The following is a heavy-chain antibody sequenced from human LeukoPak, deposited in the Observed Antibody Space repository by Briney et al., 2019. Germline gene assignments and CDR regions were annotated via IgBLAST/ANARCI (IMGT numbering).Heavy chain of an antibody. V-gene: IGHV3-21*01. J-gene: IGHJ6*03. Sequence: NAGGSLRLSCAASGFTFSSYSMNWVRQAPGKGLEWVSSIKSSSSYIYYADSVKGRFTISRDNAKNSLYLQMNSLRAEDTAVYYCARDSSGYVPLSLIPYSYMDVWGKGTTVTVSS. CDR3: ARDSSGYVPLSLIPYSYMDV. CDR2: IKSSSSYI. CDR1: GFTFSSYS. D-gene: IGHD6-25*01.